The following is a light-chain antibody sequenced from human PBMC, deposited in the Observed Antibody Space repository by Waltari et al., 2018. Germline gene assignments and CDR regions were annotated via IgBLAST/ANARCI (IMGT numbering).Light chain of an antibody. V-gene: IGKV4-1*01. CDR1: QSLLFSSNNENY. CDR2: WAS. J-gene: IGKJ5*01. CDR3: QQYYSTPIT. Sequence: DIVMTQSPDSLAVSLGEWATINCKSSQSLLFSSNNENYLAWYQQKPGQPPRPLIYWASTRESGVPDRFSGSGSGTDFTLTISSLQAEDVSVYYCQQYYSTPITFGQGTRLEIK.